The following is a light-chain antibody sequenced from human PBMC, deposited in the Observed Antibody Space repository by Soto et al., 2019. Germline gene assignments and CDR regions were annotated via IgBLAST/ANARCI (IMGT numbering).Light chain of an antibody. CDR1: RSDIGGYNY. CDR3: SSYRSTSTYV. J-gene: IGLJ1*01. V-gene: IGLV2-14*01. CDR2: EVT. Sequence: SALAQPASVSGSPGQSITISCTGTRSDIGGYNYVSWYQQHPGKAPKLIIYEVTNRPSGVSHRFSGSKSGDTASLTISGLQAEDEADYYCSSYRSTSTYVFGTGTKVTVL.